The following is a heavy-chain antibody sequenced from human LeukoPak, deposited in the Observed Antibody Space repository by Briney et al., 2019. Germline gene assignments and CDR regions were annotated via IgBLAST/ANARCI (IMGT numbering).Heavy chain of an antibody. CDR3: AKGEYCSGGICRQTDAFDI. V-gene: IGHV3-23*01. J-gene: IGHJ3*02. CDR2: ISGSVGST. CDR1: GFTFSSYS. D-gene: IGHD2-15*01. Sequence: RPGGSLRLSCAASGFTFSSYSMSWVRQTAGKWLVWVSAISGSVGSTYYADSVKGRFTNSRDNSQNTLYLQMNSLRAEDTAVYYCAKGEYCSGGICRQTDAFDIWGQGTMVTVSS.